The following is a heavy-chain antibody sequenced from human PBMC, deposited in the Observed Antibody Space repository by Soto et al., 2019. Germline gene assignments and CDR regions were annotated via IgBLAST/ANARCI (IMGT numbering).Heavy chain of an antibody. Sequence: GALRLSCAASGFTSSAHTMVWVRQAPGMGLEWVSYIGMDTITKHYADSVKGRFTISRDNAKNSLYLQMDSLRDEDTAVYYCARDKADKDCTSPSCFSPLDCWGQGTLGTVS. CDR1: GFTSSAHT. V-gene: IGHV3-48*02. J-gene: IGHJ4*02. CDR3: ARDKADKDCTSPSCFSPLDC. D-gene: IGHD2-8*01. CDR2: IGMDTITK.